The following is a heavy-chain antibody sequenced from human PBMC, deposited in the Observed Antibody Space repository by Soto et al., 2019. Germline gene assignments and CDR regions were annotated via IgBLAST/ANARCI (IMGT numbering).Heavy chain of an antibody. V-gene: IGHV5-51*01. CDR2: IYPGDSDT. D-gene: IGHD4-17*01. Sequence: PGESLNISCKGSGYSFTSYWIGWVRQMPGKGLEWMGIIYPGDSDTRYSPSFQGQVTISADKSISTAYLQWSSLKASDTAMYYCARPVTTPSYYYYGMDVWGQGTTVTVSS. CDR1: GYSFTSYW. J-gene: IGHJ6*02. CDR3: ARPVTTPSYYYYGMDV.